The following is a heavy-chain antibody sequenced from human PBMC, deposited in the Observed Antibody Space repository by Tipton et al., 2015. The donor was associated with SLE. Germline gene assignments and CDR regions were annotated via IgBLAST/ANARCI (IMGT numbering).Heavy chain of an antibody. CDR1: GFSISSYY. D-gene: IGHD4-11*01. Sequence: TLSLTCTVSGFSISSYYWGWIRQPPGKGLEWLGTIYHSGTTYYNPSLKSRLTLSIDTSKNQFSLKLSSVTAADTAVYYCARAIRTADSNYIDNWGPGTLVTVSS. V-gene: IGHV4-38-2*02. CDR3: ARAIRTADSNYIDN. CDR2: IYHSGTT. J-gene: IGHJ4*02.